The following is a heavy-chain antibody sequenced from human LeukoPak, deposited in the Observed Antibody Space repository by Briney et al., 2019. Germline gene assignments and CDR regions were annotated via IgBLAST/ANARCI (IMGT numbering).Heavy chain of an antibody. CDR2: ISYDGSNK. Sequence: GGSLRLSCAASGFTFSSYAMHWVRQAPGKGLEWVAVISYDGSNKYYADSVRGRFTISRDNSKNTLYLQIDSLRLEDTAIYHCTRDAYNFNDFDYWGQGTLVTVSS. V-gene: IGHV3-30*04. CDR3: TRDAYNFNDFDY. CDR1: GFTFSSYA. J-gene: IGHJ4*02. D-gene: IGHD5-24*01.